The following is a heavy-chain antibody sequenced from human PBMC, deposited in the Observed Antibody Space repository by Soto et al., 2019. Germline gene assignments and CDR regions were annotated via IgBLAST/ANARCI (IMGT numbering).Heavy chain of an antibody. CDR1: GYTFTSYY. Sequence: ASVKVSFKTSGYTFTSYYIHWLRQAPGHGLEWLGWTSPRTGGAKYSHKFQGRVSMTRNTSITTAYMELTGLSTDDTAVYYCARSSGSYSKCFDSWGQGTRVTVSS. D-gene: IGHD3-10*01. J-gene: IGHJ5*01. CDR3: ARSSGSYSKCFDS. CDR2: TSPRTGGA. V-gene: IGHV1-2*02.